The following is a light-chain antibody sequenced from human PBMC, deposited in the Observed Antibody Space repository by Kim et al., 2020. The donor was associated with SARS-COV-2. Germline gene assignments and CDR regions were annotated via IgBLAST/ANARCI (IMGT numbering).Light chain of an antibody. CDR2: DNN. CDR3: GTWDSSLSAWV. CDR1: SSNIGNNY. V-gene: IGLV1-51*01. J-gene: IGLJ3*02. Sequence: GPQVTISCSGSSSNIGNNYVTLYQHLPGTVPPLLIYDNNKLPPGIPDRLSGSKPGTSATLGITGLQTGDEADYYCGTWDSSLSAWVFGGGTQLTVL.